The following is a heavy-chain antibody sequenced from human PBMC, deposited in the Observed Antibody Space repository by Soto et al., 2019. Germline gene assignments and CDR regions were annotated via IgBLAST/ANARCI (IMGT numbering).Heavy chain of an antibody. V-gene: IGHV1-18*01. CDR1: GYTFTSYG. CDR3: ARGYLRITMIVVVIGDDAFDI. J-gene: IGHJ3*02. D-gene: IGHD3-22*01. CDR2: ISAYNGNT. Sequence: ASVKVSCKASGYTFTSYGISWVRQAPGQGLEWMGWISAYNGNTNYAQKLQGRVTMTTDTSTSTAYMELRSLRSDDTAVYYCARGYLRITMIVVVIGDDAFDIWGQGTMVTVS.